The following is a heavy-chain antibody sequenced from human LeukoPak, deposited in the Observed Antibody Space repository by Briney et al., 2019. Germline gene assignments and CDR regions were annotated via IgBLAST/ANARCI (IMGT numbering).Heavy chain of an antibody. CDR3: ASLKETMIYDHGGNSSLFFYYYYMDV. CDR1: GGSISSSSYY. J-gene: IGHJ6*03. Sequence: PSETLSLTCTVSGGSISSSSYYWGWIRQPPGKGLEWIGSIYYSGSTYYNPSLKSRVTISVDTSKNQFSLKLSSVTAADTAVYYCASLKETMIYDHGGNSSLFFYYYYMDVWGKGTTVTVSS. D-gene: IGHD4-23*01. CDR2: IYYSGST. V-gene: IGHV4-39*01.